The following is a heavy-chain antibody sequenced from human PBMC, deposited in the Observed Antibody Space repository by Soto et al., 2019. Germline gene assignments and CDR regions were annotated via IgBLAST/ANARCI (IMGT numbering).Heavy chain of an antibody. V-gene: IGHV3-33*01. J-gene: IGHJ4*02. Sequence: QVQLVESGGGVVQPGRSLRLSCRASRFIFSGYAMHWVRQAPGKGLEWVAMIWYDGSNKYYADSVKGRFTISRDNSKNTVYLNMNSLRAEDMAVYYCARDRRDGYNFGALDYWGQGSLVTVSS. D-gene: IGHD1-1*01. CDR1: RFIFSGYA. CDR2: IWYDGSNK. CDR3: ARDRRDGYNFGALDY.